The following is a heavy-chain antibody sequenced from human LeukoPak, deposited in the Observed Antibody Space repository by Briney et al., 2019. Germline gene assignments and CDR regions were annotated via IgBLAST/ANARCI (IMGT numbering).Heavy chain of an antibody. Sequence: PGGSLRLSYTSSTFTLGSYWMHWVRQVPGGGLMWVARLDNVGSGTNYADSVKGRFTISRDNAKNTLYLQMNSLRVEDTAVYYCARGGAGYFFDFWGQGTLVTVSS. CDR3: ARGGAGYFFDF. CDR2: LDNVGSGT. CDR1: TFTLGSYW. J-gene: IGHJ4*02. V-gene: IGHV3-74*01. D-gene: IGHD5-12*01.